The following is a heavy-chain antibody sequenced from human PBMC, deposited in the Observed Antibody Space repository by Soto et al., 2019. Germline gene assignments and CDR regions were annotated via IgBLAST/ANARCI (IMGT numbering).Heavy chain of an antibody. CDR2: ISNGGATV. Sequence: QVQLVESGGGLVKPGGSLRLSCAASGFTFSDYYMVWVRQAPGKGLEWISYISNGGATVYYADSVKGRFTISRDNGKNSIFLQMNSLTAEDTAVYSCASCFLGVGDAFDLWGRGTTVTVSS. D-gene: IGHD2-8*01. J-gene: IGHJ3*01. CDR3: ASCFLGVGDAFDL. CDR1: GFTFSDYY. V-gene: IGHV3-11*01.